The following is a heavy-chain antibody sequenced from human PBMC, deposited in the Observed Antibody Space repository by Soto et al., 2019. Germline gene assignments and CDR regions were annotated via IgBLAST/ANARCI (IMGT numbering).Heavy chain of an antibody. CDR3: ARGVSGVHDY. CDR2: INHSGST. V-gene: IGHV4-34*01. CDR1: GGSFSGYY. J-gene: IGHJ4*02. D-gene: IGHD1-26*01. Sequence: SETLSLTCAVYGGSFSGYYWSWIRQPPGKGLEWIGEINHSGSTNYNPSLKSRVTISVDTSTNQFSLNLSSVTAADTAVYYCARGVSGVHDYWGQGTLVSVSS.